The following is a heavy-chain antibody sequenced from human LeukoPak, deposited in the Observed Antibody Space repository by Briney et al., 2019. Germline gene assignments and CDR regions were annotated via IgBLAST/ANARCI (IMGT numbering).Heavy chain of an antibody. CDR3: ARDLFTFGGAMVIMY. D-gene: IGHD3-16*01. CDR2: ISGYNGNT. CDR1: GYTFTTYH. Sequence: GASVKVSCKASGYTFTTYHMHWVRQAPGQGLEWMGWISGYNGNTKYEEKVQGRVTMTTDTSTSTAYMELRSLRSDDTAVYFCARDLFTFGGAMVIMYWGQGTPVTVSS. V-gene: IGHV1-18*04. J-gene: IGHJ4*02.